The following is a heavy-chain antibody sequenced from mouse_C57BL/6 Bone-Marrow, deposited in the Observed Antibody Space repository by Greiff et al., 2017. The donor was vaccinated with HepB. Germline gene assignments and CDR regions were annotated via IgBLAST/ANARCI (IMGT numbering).Heavy chain of an antibody. Sequence: QVQLQQPGAELVKPGASVKLSCKASGYTFTSYWMHWVKQRPGQGLEWIGMIHPNSGSTNYNEKFKSKATLTVDKSSSTAYMQLSSLTSEDSAVCYCARSLYYCGLDYWGQGTTLTVSS. D-gene: IGHD1-1*01. V-gene: IGHV1-64*01. J-gene: IGHJ2*01. CDR1: GYTFTSYW. CDR2: IHPNSGST. CDR3: ARSLYYCGLDY.